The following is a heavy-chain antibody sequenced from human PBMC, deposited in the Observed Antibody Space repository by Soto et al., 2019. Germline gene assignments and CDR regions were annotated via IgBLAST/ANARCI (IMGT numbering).Heavy chain of an antibody. Sequence: QVRLQESGPGLVEPSGTLSLTCAVSGDSVSSSSCWSWVRQAPGKGLEWIGEIYHSGTFNYNPSRARRVSVSLDKSRNQLSLNLKSVTAADTAVYYCVRSVPAATWQYSGMDVWGQGTTVTVSS. J-gene: IGHJ6*02. CDR2: IYHSGTF. CDR1: GDSVSSSSC. CDR3: VRSVPAATWQYSGMDV. V-gene: IGHV4-4*02. D-gene: IGHD2-2*01.